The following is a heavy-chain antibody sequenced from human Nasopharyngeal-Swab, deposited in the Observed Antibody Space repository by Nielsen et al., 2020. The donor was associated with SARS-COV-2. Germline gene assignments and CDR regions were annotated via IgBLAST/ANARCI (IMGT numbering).Heavy chain of an antibody. V-gene: IGHV3-23*01. CDR2: ISGSGGSS. CDR3: ASRYSSLRTFDY. CDR1: GFTFSSYG. Sequence: GGSLRLSCAASGFTFSSYGMHWVRQAPGKGLEWVSVISGSGGSSYYADSVKGRFTISRDNSKNTLYLQMNSLKAEDTALYYCASRYSSLRTFDYWGQGTLVTVSS. D-gene: IGHD6-13*01. J-gene: IGHJ4*02.